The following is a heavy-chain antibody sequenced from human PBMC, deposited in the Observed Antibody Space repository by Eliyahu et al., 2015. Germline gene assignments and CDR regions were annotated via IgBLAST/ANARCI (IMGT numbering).Heavy chain of an antibody. D-gene: IGHD1-20*01. V-gene: IGHV4-34*01. CDR3: ARARYNWNPPRGAFDI. CDR2: INHSGST. J-gene: IGHJ3*02. CDR1: GGSFSGYY. Sequence: QVQLQQWGAGLLKPSETLSLICAVYGGSFSGYYWSWIRQPPGKGLEWIGEINHSGSTHYNPSLKSRVTISVDTSKNQFSLKLSSVTAADTAVYYCARARYNWNPPRGAFDIWGQGTMVTVSS.